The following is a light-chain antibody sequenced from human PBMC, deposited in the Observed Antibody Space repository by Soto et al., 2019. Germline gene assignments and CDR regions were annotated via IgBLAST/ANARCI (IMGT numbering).Light chain of an antibody. J-gene: IGLJ3*02. Sequence: QSVLTQPPSASGSPGQSVTISCTGTSSDIGGYNYVSWYQQHPGKAPKLMICEVSKRPSVVPDRFSGSKSGNTASLTVSGLHAEDEADYYCSSYRGSSTWVFGGGTKLTVL. CDR1: SSDIGGYNY. V-gene: IGLV2-8*01. CDR3: SSYRGSSTWV. CDR2: EVS.